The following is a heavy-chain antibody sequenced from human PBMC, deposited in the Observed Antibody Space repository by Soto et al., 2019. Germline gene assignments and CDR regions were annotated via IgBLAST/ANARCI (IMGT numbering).Heavy chain of an antibody. V-gene: IGHV4-59*01. J-gene: IGHJ5*02. Sequence: SETLSLTCTVSGGSISIYYWSWIRQPPGKGLEWIGYIYYSGSTNYNPSLKSRVTISVDTSKNQFSLKLSSVTAADTAVYYCARGTTVANWFDPWGQGTMVTVSS. D-gene: IGHD4-17*01. CDR2: IYYSGST. CDR3: ARGTTVANWFDP. CDR1: GGSISIYY.